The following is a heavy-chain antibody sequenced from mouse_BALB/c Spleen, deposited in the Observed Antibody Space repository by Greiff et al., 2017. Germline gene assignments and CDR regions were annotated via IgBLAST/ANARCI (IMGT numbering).Heavy chain of an antibody. J-gene: IGHJ1*01. V-gene: IGHV1-9*01. CDR1: GYTFSSYW. Sequence: QVQLKESGAELMKPGASVKISCKATGYTFSSYWIEWVKQRPGHGLEWIGEILPGSGSTNYNEKFKGKATFTADTSSNTAYMQLSSLTSEDSAVYYCASPGGGNYDWYFDVWGAGTTVTVSS. D-gene: IGHD2-1*01. CDR3: ASPGGGNYDWYFDV. CDR2: ILPGSGST.